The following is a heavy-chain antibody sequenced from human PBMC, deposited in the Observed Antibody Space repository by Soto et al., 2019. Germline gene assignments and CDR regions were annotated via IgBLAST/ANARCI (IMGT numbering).Heavy chain of an antibody. J-gene: IGHJ3*02. CDR2: INAGTGQV. D-gene: IGHD4-17*01. CDR3: ARVMAVQAFDI. V-gene: IGHV1-3*01. CDR1: GGTFSSYA. Sequence: ASVKVSCKASGGTFSSYAISWVRQAPGQGLEWVGWINAGTGQVKYSQKFQGRVSITRDTSASTAYMELSSLKSEDTAAYYCARVMAVQAFDIWGQGTKVTVSS.